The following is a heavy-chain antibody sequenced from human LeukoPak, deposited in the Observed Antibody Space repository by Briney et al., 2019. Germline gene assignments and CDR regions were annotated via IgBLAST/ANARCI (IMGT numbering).Heavy chain of an antibody. CDR3: ASLGQLRSGY. D-gene: IGHD6-6*01. Sequence: SVKVSCKASGGTFSSYAISWVRQAPGQGLEWMGGIIPIFGTANYAQKFQGRVTITTDESTSTAYMELRSLRSEDTAVYYCASLGQLRSGYWGQGTLVTVSS. J-gene: IGHJ4*02. CDR1: GGTFSSYA. CDR2: IIPIFGTA. V-gene: IGHV1-69*05.